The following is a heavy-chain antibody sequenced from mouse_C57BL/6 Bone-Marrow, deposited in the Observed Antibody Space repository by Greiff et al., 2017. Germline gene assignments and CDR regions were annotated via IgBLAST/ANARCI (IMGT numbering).Heavy chain of an antibody. CDR3: AREGIHFDY. J-gene: IGHJ2*01. Sequence: QVQLKQPGAELVRPGSSVKLSCKASGYTFTSYWMHWVKQRPIQGLEWIGNIDPSDSDTHYNQKFKDKATLTVDKSSSTAYMQLSSLTSEDSAVYYCAREGIHFDYWGQGTTLTVSS. CDR2: IDPSDSDT. V-gene: IGHV1-52*01. CDR1: GYTFTSYW.